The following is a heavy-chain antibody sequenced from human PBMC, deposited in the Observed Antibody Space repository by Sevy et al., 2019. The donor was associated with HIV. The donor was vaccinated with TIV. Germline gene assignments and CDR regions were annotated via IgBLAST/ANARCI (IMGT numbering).Heavy chain of an antibody. CDR2: INSDGSST. Sequence: GGSLRLSCAASGFTFSSYWMHWVRQAPGKGLVWVSRINSDGSSTSYADSVKGRFTISRDNATNTLYLQMNSLRAADKAVSYCARGPADRSGGSLHGDYWGQGTLVTVSS. CDR1: GFTFSSYW. D-gene: IGHD2-15*01. V-gene: IGHV3-74*01. J-gene: IGHJ4*02. CDR3: ARGPADRSGGSLHGDY.